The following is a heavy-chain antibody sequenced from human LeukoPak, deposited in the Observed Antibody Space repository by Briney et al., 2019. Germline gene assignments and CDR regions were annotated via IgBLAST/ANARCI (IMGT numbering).Heavy chain of an antibody. CDR2: ISYSGTT. Sequence: SETLSLTCAVSGASITSGPYYWGWIRQPPGMGLEWIGSISYSGTTYYHPSLKSRVTISVDTSKNQFSLRLNSVTAADTAVYYCIPYYCDTSRGWYFDLWGRGTLVTVSS. CDR3: IPYYCDTSRGWYFDL. V-gene: IGHV4-39*01. J-gene: IGHJ2*01. CDR1: GASITSGPYY. D-gene: IGHD3-22*01.